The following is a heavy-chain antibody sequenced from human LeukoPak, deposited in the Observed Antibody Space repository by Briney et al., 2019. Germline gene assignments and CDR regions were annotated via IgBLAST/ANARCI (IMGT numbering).Heavy chain of an antibody. Sequence: GGSLRLSCVASGFIFNKHAVSWVRQAPGKGLEWVSGLSGSGSSTDYADSVQGRFTISRDNSKSTLCLQMNSLRAEDTAVYYCAKQLGYCSDGSCYFPYWGQGTLVTVSS. J-gene: IGHJ4*02. D-gene: IGHD2-15*01. CDR1: GFIFNKHA. CDR2: LSGSGSST. V-gene: IGHV3-23*01. CDR3: AKQLGYCSDGSCYFPY.